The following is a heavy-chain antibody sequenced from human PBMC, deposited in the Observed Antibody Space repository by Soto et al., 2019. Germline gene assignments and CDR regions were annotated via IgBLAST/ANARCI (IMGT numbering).Heavy chain of an antibody. V-gene: IGHV3-30-3*01. D-gene: IGHD1-26*01. J-gene: IGHJ6*02. CDR2: ISYDGSNK. CDR3: ARASGSYYYYYYGMDV. CDR1: GFTFSSYA. Sequence: QVQLVESGGGVVQPGRSLRLSCAASGFTFSSYAMHWVRQAPGKGLEWVAVISYDGSNKYYADSVKGRFTISRDNSKNTLYLQMNSLRAEDTAVYYCARASGSYYYYYYGMDVCGQGTTVTVSS.